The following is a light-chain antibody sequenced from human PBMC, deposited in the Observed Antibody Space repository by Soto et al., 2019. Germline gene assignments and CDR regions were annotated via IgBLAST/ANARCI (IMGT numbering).Light chain of an antibody. CDR2: GAF. J-gene: IGKJ1*01. CDR1: QSVSDNY. Sequence: LTQSPGTLSLSPGERATLSCRASQSVSDNYLAWYQQKPGQAPRLLIYGAFTRATGIPDRFSGSGSGTDFSLTISRLEPEDFAVYYCQQYGSSPPWTFGQGTTVEIK. CDR3: QQYGSSPPWT. V-gene: IGKV3-20*01.